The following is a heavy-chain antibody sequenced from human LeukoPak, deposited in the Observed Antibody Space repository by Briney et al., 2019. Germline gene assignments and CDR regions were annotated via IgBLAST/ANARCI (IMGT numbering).Heavy chain of an antibody. CDR3: ARKSGYFFSVWFDP. CDR2: IKQDGSEK. Sequence: GGSLRLSRAASGFTFSSYWMSWVRQAPGKGLEWVANIKQDGSEKYYVDSVKGRFTISRDNAKNSLYLQMNSLRAEDTAVYYCARKSGYFFSVWFDPWGQGTLVTVSS. V-gene: IGHV3-7*01. J-gene: IGHJ5*02. D-gene: IGHD2-2*03. CDR1: GFTFSSYW.